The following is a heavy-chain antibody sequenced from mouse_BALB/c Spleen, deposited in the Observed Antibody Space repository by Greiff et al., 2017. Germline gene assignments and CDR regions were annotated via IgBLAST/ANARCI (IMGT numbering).Heavy chain of an antibody. J-gene: IGHJ3*01. D-gene: IGHD2-10*02. CDR3: ARTAYGNLAVLAY. CDR2: ISYSGST. CDR1: GYSITSDYA. V-gene: IGHV3-2*02. Sequence: EVHLVESGPGLVKPSQSLSLTCTVTGYSITSDYAWNWIRQFPGNKLEWMGYISYSGSTIYNQSFKSRITITRDKSKNQFCLQFNSVTTEDTATYYCARTAYGNLAVLAYWGQGTLVTVSA.